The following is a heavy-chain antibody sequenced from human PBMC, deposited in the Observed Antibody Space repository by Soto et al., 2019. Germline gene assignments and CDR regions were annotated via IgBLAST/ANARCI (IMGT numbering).Heavy chain of an antibody. D-gene: IGHD6-13*01. CDR1: GGTFSSYA. V-gene: IGHV1-69*12. Sequence: QVQLVQSGAEVKKPGSSVKVSCKASGGTFSSYAIIWVRQAPGQGLEWMGGIIPIFGTANYAQKFQGRVTITADESTSTAYMELSSLRSEDTAVYYCASHLGSSSWYPTFYYFDYWGQGTLVTVSS. CDR3: ASHLGSSSWYPTFYYFDY. J-gene: IGHJ4*02. CDR2: IIPIFGTA.